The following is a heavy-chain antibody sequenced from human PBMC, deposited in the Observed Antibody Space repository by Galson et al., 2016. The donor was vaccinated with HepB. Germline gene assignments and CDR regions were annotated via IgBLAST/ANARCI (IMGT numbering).Heavy chain of an antibody. CDR2: TYYRSKWYN. D-gene: IGHD1-26*01. CDR3: AGGRLSPCYYIGHFDY. V-gene: IGHV6-1*01. Sequence: CAISGDSVSSNSAAWSWIRQSPSRGLEWLGRTYYRSKWYNDYAMSVKSRITFNADTSKNQFSLQLSSVTPEDTAVYYCAGGRLSPCYYIGHFDYWGQGTLVTVSS. J-gene: IGHJ4*02. CDR1: GDSVSSNSAA.